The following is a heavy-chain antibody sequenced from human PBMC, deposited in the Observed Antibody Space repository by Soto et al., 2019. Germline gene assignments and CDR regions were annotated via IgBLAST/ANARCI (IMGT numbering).Heavy chain of an antibody. CDR2: IYHSGIT. Sequence: SETLSLTCTVSGAYIRNYYWSWNRQPPGKGLEWIGYIYHSGITSYNPSLKSRVTISVDTSENQVSLKLTFVTAADTAVYYCARQKDPYYYGMDVWGQGSTVTVSS. V-gene: IGHV4-59*08. CDR1: GAYIRNYY. CDR3: ARQKDPYYYGMDV. J-gene: IGHJ6*02.